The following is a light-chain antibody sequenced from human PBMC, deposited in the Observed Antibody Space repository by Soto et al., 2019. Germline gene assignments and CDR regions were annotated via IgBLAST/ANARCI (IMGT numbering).Light chain of an antibody. V-gene: IGKV1-12*01. Sequence: DIQMTQSPSSVSASVGDRVAITCRASRDVGTWLGWYQQIPGKAPKLLIYAASTLQSGVPSRFSGSGSGTHFTLTISRLEPEDFAVYYCQQYVRSPWTFGQGTKVDI. J-gene: IGKJ1*01. CDR3: QQYVRSPWT. CDR1: RDVGTW. CDR2: AAS.